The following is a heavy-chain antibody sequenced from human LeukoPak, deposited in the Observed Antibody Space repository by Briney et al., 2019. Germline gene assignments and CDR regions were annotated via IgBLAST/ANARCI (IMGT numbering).Heavy chain of an antibody. CDR3: ANEGRWELLDFQH. J-gene: IGHJ1*01. CDR1: GGSISSSSYY. CDR2: IYYSGST. Sequence: SETLSLTCTVSGGSISSSSYYWGWIRQPPGKGLEWIGSIYYSGSTYYNPSLKSRVTISVDTSKNQLSLKLSSVTAADTAVYYCANEGRWELLDFQHWGQGTLVTVSS. V-gene: IGHV4-39*01. D-gene: IGHD1-26*01.